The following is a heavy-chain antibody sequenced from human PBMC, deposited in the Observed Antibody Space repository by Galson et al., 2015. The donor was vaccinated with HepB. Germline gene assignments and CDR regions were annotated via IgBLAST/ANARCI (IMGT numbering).Heavy chain of an antibody. D-gene: IGHD1-26*01. Sequence: LRLSCAASGFTFNNAWMSWVRQAPGKGLEWVGRIKSKTDGGTTDYAAPAKGRFTISRDDSKNTLYLQMNNLKTEDTAVYYCTTDPVGATTYYFDYWGQGTLVTVSS. J-gene: IGHJ4*02. CDR2: IKSKTDGGTT. V-gene: IGHV3-15*01. CDR1: GFTFNNAW. CDR3: TTDPVGATTYYFDY.